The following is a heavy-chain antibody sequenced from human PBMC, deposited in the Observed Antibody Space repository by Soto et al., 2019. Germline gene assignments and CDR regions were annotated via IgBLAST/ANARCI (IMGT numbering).Heavy chain of an antibody. V-gene: IGHV4-30-2*01. J-gene: IGHJ6*02. Sequence: QLQLQESGSGLVKPSQTLSLTCAVSGGSISSGGYSWSWIRQPPGKGLEWIGYIYHTGNTYYNPSLKSRVTISVDRSTNQFSLKLRAVTAADTAVYYCAGTPGYCSSGSCYFGMDVWGQGTTVTVSS. CDR2: IYHTGNT. CDR1: GGSISSGGYS. D-gene: IGHD2-15*01. CDR3: AGTPGYCSSGSCYFGMDV.